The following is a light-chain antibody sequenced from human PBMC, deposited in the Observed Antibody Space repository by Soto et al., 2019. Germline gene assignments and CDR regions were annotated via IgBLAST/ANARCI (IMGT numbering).Light chain of an antibody. CDR3: QEYIQWPPGM. J-gene: IGKJ1*01. CDR2: GTS. V-gene: IGKV3-20*01. CDR1: QSIDNNH. Sequence: EIVLTQSPGTLSLSPGERVTLSCRASQSIDNNHLAWYQQKPGQAPRLLIHGTSNRATGIPDRFSGSGSGTDFTLTISSLQSEDFAVYYCQEYIQWPPGMFGPGTTVDIK.